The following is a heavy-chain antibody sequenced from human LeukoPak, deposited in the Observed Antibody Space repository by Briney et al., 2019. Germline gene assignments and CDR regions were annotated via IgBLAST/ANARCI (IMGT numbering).Heavy chain of an antibody. CDR3: AKSLKGKLRLDY. CDR1: GFTFSSYG. D-gene: IGHD4-17*01. J-gene: IGHJ4*02. Sequence: GGSLSLSCAAPGFTFSSYGMHWVRQAPGKGLEWVAFIRYDGSNKYYADSVKGRFTISRDNSKNTLYLQMNSLRAEDTAVYYCAKSLKGKLRLDYWGQGTLVTVSS. V-gene: IGHV3-30*02. CDR2: IRYDGSNK.